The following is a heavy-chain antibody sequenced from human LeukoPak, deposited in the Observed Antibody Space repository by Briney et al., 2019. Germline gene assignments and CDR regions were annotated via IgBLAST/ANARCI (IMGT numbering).Heavy chain of an antibody. Sequence: PGGSLRLSCAASGFTFSSYAMSWVRQAPGKGLEWVSAISGSGGSTYYADSVKGRFTISRDNSKNTLYLQMNSLGAEDTAVYYCAKATYYDYIWGSYRYTGGDYWGQGTLVTVSS. CDR1: GFTFSSYA. J-gene: IGHJ4*02. CDR2: ISGSGGST. CDR3: AKATYYDYIWGSYRYTGGDY. D-gene: IGHD3-16*02. V-gene: IGHV3-23*01.